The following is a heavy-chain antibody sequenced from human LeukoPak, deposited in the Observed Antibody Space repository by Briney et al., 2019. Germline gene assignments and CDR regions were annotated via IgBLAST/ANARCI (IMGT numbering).Heavy chain of an antibody. D-gene: IGHD2-2*01. CDR2: IDPSGGST. V-gene: IGHV1-46*01. Sequence: ASVKVSCKTSGYSFTSYYIHWVRQAPGRGLEWMGLIDPSGGSTSYAQKFQGRVTMTRDTSTSTVYMELSSLRSEDTAVYYCARDNQGCSSTSCYWGGGGDYWGQGTLVTVSS. J-gene: IGHJ4*02. CDR1: GYSFTSYY. CDR3: ARDNQGCSSTSCYWGGGGDY.